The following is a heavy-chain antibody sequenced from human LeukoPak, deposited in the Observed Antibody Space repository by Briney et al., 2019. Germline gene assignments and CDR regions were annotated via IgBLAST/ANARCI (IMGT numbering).Heavy chain of an antibody. CDR1: GGSFSGYY. V-gene: IGHV4-34*01. CDR3: ARSNSATYEAWFDP. D-gene: IGHD1-26*01. Sequence: PSETLSLTCAVYGGSFSGYYWSWIRQPPGKGLEWIGEINHSGSTNYNPSLKSRVTISVDTSKNQFSLKLSSVTAADTAVYYCARSNSATYEAWFDPWGQGTLVTVSS. J-gene: IGHJ5*02. CDR2: INHSGST.